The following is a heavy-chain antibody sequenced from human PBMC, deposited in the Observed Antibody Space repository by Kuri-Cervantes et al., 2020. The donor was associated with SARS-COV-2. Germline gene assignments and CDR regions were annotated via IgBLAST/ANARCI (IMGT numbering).Heavy chain of an antibody. CDR2: IIPMSGTA. J-gene: IGHJ6*02. Sequence: SVKVSCKASGYTFTSYVITWVRQAPGQGLEWMGGIIPMSGTANYAQKFQGRVTITADESTNTAYMELSSLRFEDTAVYYCAGVSSSDSDGYFYCYGMDAWGQGTTVTVSS. D-gene: IGHD2/OR15-2a*01. CDR1: GYTFTSYV. CDR3: AGVSSSDSDGYFYCYGMDA. V-gene: IGHV1-69*13.